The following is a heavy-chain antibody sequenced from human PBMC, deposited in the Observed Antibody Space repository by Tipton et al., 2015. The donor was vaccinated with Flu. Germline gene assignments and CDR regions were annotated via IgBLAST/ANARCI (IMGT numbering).Heavy chain of an antibody. CDR3: ARTILGTLGTRFDQ. Sequence: SLRLSCAASGFTFSRYAIHWVRQAPGKGLEWVAIIWFDGTNKYYADSVKGRFTISRDNAKNSLYLQMNSLRAEDTAVYYCARTILGTLGTRFDQWGQGTLVTVSA. CDR1: GFTFSRYA. D-gene: IGHD1-14*01. J-gene: IGHJ4*02. CDR2: IWFDGTNK. V-gene: IGHV3-33*03.